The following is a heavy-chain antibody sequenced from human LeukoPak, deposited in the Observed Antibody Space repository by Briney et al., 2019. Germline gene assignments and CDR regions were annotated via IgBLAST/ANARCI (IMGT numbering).Heavy chain of an antibody. CDR3: ARVPYASGSYDY. J-gene: IGHJ4*02. V-gene: IGHV3-74*01. Sequence: GGSLRLSCAASRFTFSNYWMHWVRQAPGKGLVWISRIDSDGSSTTYADSVKGRFTISRDNAKNTLYLQMDSLRAEDTAVYYCARVPYASGSYDYWGRGTLVTVSS. CDR1: RFTFSNYW. CDR2: IDSDGSST. D-gene: IGHD3-10*01.